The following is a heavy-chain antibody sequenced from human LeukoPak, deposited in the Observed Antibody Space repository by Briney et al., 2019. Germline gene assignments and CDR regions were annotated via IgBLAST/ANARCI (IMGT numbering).Heavy chain of an antibody. V-gene: IGHV4-34*01. J-gene: IGHJ5*02. CDR2: INHSGST. CDR3: ARGLQAYSSSWYALVNWFDP. Sequence: SETLSLTCAVYGGSFSGYYWSWIRQPPGKGLEWIGEINHSGSTNYNPSLKSRVTISVDTSKNQFSLMVTSLTAADTAVYYCARGLQAYSSSWYALVNWFDPWGQGTLVTVSS. D-gene: IGHD6-13*01. CDR1: GGSFSGYY.